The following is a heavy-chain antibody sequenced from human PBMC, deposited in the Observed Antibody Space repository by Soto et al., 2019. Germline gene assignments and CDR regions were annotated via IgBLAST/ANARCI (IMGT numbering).Heavy chain of an antibody. J-gene: IGHJ4*02. V-gene: IGHV4-4*07. CDR3: ARDRSDDYVWGSYRQTYYFDY. Sequence: ETLSLTCTVSGGSISSYYWSWIRQPAGKGLEWIGRIYTSGSTNYNPSLKSRVTMSVDTSKNQFSLKLSSVTAADTAVYYCARDRSDDYVWGSYRQTYYFDYWGQGTLVTVSS. CDR1: GGSISSYY. D-gene: IGHD3-16*02. CDR2: IYTSGST.